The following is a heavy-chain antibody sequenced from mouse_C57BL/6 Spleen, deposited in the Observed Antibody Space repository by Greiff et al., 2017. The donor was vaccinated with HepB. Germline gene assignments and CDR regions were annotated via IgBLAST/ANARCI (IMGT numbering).Heavy chain of an antibody. D-gene: IGHD1-1*01. CDR1: GYTFTSYW. CDR2: IDPSDSYT. Sequence: QVQLKQPGAELVMPGASVKLSCKASGYTFTSYWMHWVKQRPGQGLEWIGEIDPSDSYTNYNQKFKGKSTLTVDKSSSTAYMQLSSLTSEDSAVYYCARSLLLRYFDVWGTGTTVTVSS. J-gene: IGHJ1*03. CDR3: ARSLLLRYFDV. V-gene: IGHV1-69*01.